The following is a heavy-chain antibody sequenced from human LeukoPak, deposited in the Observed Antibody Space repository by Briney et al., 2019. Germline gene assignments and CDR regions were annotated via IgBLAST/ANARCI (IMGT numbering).Heavy chain of an antibody. CDR1: GFTFSSYA. J-gene: IGHJ4*02. V-gene: IGHV3-23*01. Sequence: GGSLRLSCAASGFTFSSYAMSWVRQAPGKGLEWVSAISGSGGSTYYADSVKGRFTISRDNSKNTLYLQINSLRAEDTAVYYCVMSRLSGIAAAGTDYWGQGTLVTVSS. CDR2: ISGSGGST. CDR3: VMSRLSGIAAAGTDY. D-gene: IGHD6-13*01.